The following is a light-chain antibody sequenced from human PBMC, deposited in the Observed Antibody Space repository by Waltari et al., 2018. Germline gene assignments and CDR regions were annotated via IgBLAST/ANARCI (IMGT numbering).Light chain of an antibody. CDR2: EDN. J-gene: IGLJ7*01. V-gene: IGLV1-51*02. CDR1: RSNIGNNY. CDR3: GTWDSSLSGAV. Sequence: QSVLTQPLSVSAAPGQRVTISCSGGRSNIGNNYVSWYRQFPGTAPKLLIYEDNERPSGVPGRFSGSKSGTSATLDITGLQAGDEADYYCGTWDSSLSGAVFGGGTHLTVL.